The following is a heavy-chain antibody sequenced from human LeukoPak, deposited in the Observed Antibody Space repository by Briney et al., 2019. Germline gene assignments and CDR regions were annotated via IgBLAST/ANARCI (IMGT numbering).Heavy chain of an antibody. J-gene: IGHJ5*02. CDR1: GGSLSSYY. D-gene: IGHD3-22*01. V-gene: IGHV4-4*07. Sequence: SETLSLTCTVSGGSLSSYYWSWIRQPAGKGLEWIGRIYTSGSTNYNPSLKSRVTMSVDTSKNQFSLKLSSVTAADTAVYYCARVDSGGYYFWFDPWGQGTLVTVSS. CDR3: ARVDSGGYYFWFDP. CDR2: IYTSGST.